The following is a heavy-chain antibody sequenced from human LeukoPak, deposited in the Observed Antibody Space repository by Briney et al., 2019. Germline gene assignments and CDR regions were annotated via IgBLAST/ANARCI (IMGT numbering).Heavy chain of an antibody. J-gene: IGHJ4*02. CDR1: GGSISSTNYY. CDR2: LYYSGST. CDR3: AREDYDSSGYYYSDY. D-gene: IGHD3-22*01. V-gene: IGHV4-39*07. Sequence: PSETLSLTCTVSGGSISSTNYYWGWIRQPPGKGLEWIGSLYYSGSTYYNPSLKSRVTMSVDTSKNQFSLKLSSVTAADTAVYYCAREDYDSSGYYYSDYWGQGTLVTVSS.